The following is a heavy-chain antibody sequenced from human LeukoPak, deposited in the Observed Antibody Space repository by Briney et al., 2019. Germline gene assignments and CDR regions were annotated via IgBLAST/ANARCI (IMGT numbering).Heavy chain of an antibody. Sequence: GGSLRLSCAASGFTFSSYAMSWVRQAPGKGLERVSAISGSGGSTYYADSVKGRFTISRDNSKNTLYLQMNSLRAEDTAVYYCAKVSGYSSGWYEAPYGMDVWGQGTTVTVSS. V-gene: IGHV3-23*01. J-gene: IGHJ6*02. CDR2: ISGSGGST. D-gene: IGHD6-19*01. CDR1: GFTFSSYA. CDR3: AKVSGYSSGWYEAPYGMDV.